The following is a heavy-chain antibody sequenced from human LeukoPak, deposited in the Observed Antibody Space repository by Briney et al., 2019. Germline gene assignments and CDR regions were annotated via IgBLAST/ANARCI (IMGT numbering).Heavy chain of an antibody. Sequence: SETLSLTCTVSGGSISSYYWSWIRQPPGKGLEWIGYIYYSGSTNYNPSLKSRVTISVDTSKNQFSLKLSPVTAADTAVYYCASSYYDSSGYYYPLDYWGQGTLVTVSS. CDR1: GGSISSYY. D-gene: IGHD3-22*01. CDR2: IYYSGST. V-gene: IGHV4-59*08. CDR3: ASSYYDSSGYYYPLDY. J-gene: IGHJ4*02.